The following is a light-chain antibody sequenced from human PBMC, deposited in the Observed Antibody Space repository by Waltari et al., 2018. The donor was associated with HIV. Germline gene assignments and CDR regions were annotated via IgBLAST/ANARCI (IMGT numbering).Light chain of an antibody. CDR2: GEN. J-gene: IGLJ2*01. V-gene: IGLV3-19*01. CDR3: CSRDRSSTHVI. Sequence: SSELTQDPAVSVALGQTVKITCQGDGLRAFYASWFQQKPGQAPVLVTYGENNRPSGIPARFSGSSSRDTASLTIAGAQAEDEAVYYCCSRDRSSTHVIFGGGTKVTVL. CDR1: GLRAFY.